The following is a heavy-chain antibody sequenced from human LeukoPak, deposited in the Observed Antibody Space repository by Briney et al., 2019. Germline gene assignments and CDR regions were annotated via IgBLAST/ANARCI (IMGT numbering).Heavy chain of an antibody. CDR3: AKDRSIAAAGILDY. CDR1: GFTFSTYA. Sequence: GGSLRLSCAASGFTFSTYAMSWVRQAPGKGLEWVSAISGGGGTTHYADSVKGRFTISRDNSKNTLYLQMDSLRAEDTAVYYCAKDRSIAAAGILDYWGQGTLVTVSS. V-gene: IGHV3-23*01. CDR2: ISGGGGTT. J-gene: IGHJ4*02. D-gene: IGHD6-13*01.